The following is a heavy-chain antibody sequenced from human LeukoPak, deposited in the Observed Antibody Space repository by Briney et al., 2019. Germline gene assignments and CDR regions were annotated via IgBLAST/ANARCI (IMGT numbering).Heavy chain of an antibody. CDR1: GGSISSGSYY. CDR2: IYTSGST. CDR3: ARDYQFWSGYLHYYYYYMDV. V-gene: IGHV4-61*02. D-gene: IGHD3-3*01. J-gene: IGHJ6*03. Sequence: SQTLSPTCTVSGGSISSGSYYWSWIRQPAGKGLEWIGRIYTSGSTNYNPSLKSRVTISVDTSKNQFSLKLSSVTAADTAVYYCARDYQFWSGYLHYYYYYMDVWGKGTTVTVSS.